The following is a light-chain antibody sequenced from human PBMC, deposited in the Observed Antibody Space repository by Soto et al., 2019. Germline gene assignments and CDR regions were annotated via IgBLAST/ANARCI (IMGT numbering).Light chain of an antibody. CDR1: QSILYSSTNRNS. J-gene: IGKJ2*01. V-gene: IGKV4-1*01. Sequence: DIVMTQSPDSLAVSLGERATLNCKSSQSILYSSTNRNSLAWYQQRPGQPPKLLIYWASTRESGVPDRFSGGGSGTDFTLTISSLQAEDVAVYYCQQYYSTPRTFGQGTKLEIK. CDR2: WAS. CDR3: QQYYSTPRT.